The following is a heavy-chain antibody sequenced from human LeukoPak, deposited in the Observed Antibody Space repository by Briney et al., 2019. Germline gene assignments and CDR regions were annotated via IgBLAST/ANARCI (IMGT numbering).Heavy chain of an antibody. CDR3: ARPQSSSGYYWPFDD. J-gene: IGHJ4*02. CDR1: GFTLSSYW. Sequence: PGGSLRLSCAASGFTLSSYWMHWVRQAPGKGLVWVSHINTDGSSTIYADSVKGRFTISRDNAKNTLYLQMNSLRAEDTAVYYCARPQSSSGYYWPFDDWGQGTLVTVSS. V-gene: IGHV3-74*01. D-gene: IGHD3-22*01. CDR2: INTDGSST.